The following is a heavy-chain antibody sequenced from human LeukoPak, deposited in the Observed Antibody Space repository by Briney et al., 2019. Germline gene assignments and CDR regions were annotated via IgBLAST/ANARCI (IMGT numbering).Heavy chain of an antibody. CDR1: GGSISSYY. Sequence: SETLSLTCTVSGGSISSYYWSWIRQPPGKGLEWIGYIYYSGSTNYNPSLKSRVTISVDTSKNQFSLKLSSVTAADTAVYYCARHDRGIGVGATGAPFDIWGQGTMVTVSS. CDR2: IYYSGST. D-gene: IGHD1-26*01. J-gene: IGHJ3*02. V-gene: IGHV4-59*08. CDR3: ARHDRGIGVGATGAPFDI.